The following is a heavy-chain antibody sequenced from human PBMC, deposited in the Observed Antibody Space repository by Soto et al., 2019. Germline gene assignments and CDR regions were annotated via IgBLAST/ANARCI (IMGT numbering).Heavy chain of an antibody. CDR1: RASMNSYY. CDR3: ARALSTDYVAFDL. Sequence: SETLSLTCTVSRASMNSYYWSWLRQSPGKGLEWIGYIYHSGGTNYNPALKSRVSISLDTSKNQFSLELRSVSTADTAIFFCARALSTDYVAFDLWGQGTLVT. CDR2: IYHSGGT. D-gene: IGHD3-16*01. V-gene: IGHV4-59*01. J-gene: IGHJ3*01.